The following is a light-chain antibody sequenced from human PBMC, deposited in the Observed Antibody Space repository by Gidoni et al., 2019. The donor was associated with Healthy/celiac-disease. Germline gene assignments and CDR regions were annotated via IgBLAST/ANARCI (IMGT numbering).Light chain of an antibody. J-gene: IGKJ1*01. V-gene: IGKV3-20*01. Sequence: ESILTQSPGTLSLSPVERATLSFSGSQSVSSSYLAWYQQKPGQAPRLLIYGASSRATGIPDRFSGSGSGTDFTLTISRLEPEDFAVYYCHQYSSSPGWTFGQGTKVEIK. CDR3: HQYSSSPGWT. CDR1: QSVSSSY. CDR2: GAS.